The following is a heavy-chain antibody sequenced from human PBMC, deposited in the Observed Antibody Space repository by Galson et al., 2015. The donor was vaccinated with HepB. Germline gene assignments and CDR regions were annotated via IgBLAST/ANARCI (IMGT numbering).Heavy chain of an antibody. J-gene: IGHJ4*02. D-gene: IGHD6-19*01. CDR1: GFTFSNAW. Sequence: SLRLSCAASGFTFSNAWMSWVRQAPGKGLEWVGRIKSKTDGGTTDYAAPVKGRFTISRDDSKNTLYLQMNSLKTEDTAVYYCTTDGAVAGWGYFDYWGQGTLVTVSS. V-gene: IGHV3-15*01. CDR3: TTDGAVAGWGYFDY. CDR2: IKSKTDGGTT.